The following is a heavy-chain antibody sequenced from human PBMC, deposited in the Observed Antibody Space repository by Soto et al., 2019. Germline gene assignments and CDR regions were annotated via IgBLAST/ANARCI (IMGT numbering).Heavy chain of an antibody. V-gene: IGHV3-23*01. Sequence: EVQLLESGGNLIQPGGSLRLSCAASGFTFRNYAMSWVRQAPGAGPEWVSGISGSGGRTYYADSVKGRFTISRDNSNNALFLQMNSLRAADTALYYCAKDPNGDYVGAFDIWGRGTMVTVSS. CDR2: ISGSGGRT. D-gene: IGHD4-17*01. CDR3: AKDPNGDYVGAFDI. CDR1: GFTFRNYA. J-gene: IGHJ3*02.